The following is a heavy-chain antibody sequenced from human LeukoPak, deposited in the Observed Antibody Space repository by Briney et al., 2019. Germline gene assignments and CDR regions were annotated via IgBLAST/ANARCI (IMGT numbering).Heavy chain of an antibody. CDR3: ARELNVDTAMVSGNWFDP. D-gene: IGHD5-18*01. CDR1: GGTFSNYA. V-gene: IGHV1-69*13. J-gene: IGHJ5*02. Sequence: SVKVSCKASGGTFSNYAISWVRQAPGQGLEWMGGIIPIFGTANYAQKFQGRVTITADESTSTAYMELSSLRSEDTAVYYCARELNVDTAMVSGNWFDPWGQGTLVTVSS. CDR2: IIPIFGTA.